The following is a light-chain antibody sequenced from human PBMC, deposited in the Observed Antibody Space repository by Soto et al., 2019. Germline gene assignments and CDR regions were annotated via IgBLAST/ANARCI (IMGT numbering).Light chain of an antibody. V-gene: IGLV2-8*01. CDR1: SSDIGGYNS. Sequence: QSALTQPPSASGSPGQSVTISCTGTSSDIGGYNSVSWYQQHPGKAPRLMIYEVNKRPSGVPDRFSGSKSGYTASLTVSGLQTEDEAFYYCSSFTSSIAWVFGGGTQLTVL. J-gene: IGLJ3*02. CDR2: EVN. CDR3: SSFTSSIAWV.